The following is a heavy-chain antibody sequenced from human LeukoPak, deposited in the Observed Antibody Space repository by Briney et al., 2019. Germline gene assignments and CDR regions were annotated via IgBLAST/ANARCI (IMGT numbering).Heavy chain of an antibody. CDR2: IKEDGSEK. CDR3: AREVLRTASAFDH. CDR1: GFTFSSYW. J-gene: IGHJ4*02. D-gene: IGHD5-18*01. V-gene: IGHV3-7*03. Sequence: PGGSLRLSCAASGFTFSSYWMSWVRQAPGKGLEWVANIKEDGSEKHYVDSVKGRFTIFRDNAKNSLSLQMNSLRDDDTAVYYCAREVLRTASAFDHWXQXTLVTVSS.